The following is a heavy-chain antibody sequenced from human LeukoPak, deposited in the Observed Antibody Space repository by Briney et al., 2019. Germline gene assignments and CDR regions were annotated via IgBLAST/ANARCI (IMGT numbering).Heavy chain of an antibody. CDR3: AKDGGGDQWLVKGN. V-gene: IGHV3-21*01. D-gene: IGHD6-19*01. Sequence: GGSLRLSCAASGFTFSSYTMNWVRQAPGKGLEWVSSISSGSSYIYYADSVKGRFTTSRDNAKNSLYLQMNSLRAEDTAVYYCAKDGGGDQWLVKGNWGQGTLVTVSS. CDR2: ISSGSSYI. CDR1: GFTFSSYT. J-gene: IGHJ4*02.